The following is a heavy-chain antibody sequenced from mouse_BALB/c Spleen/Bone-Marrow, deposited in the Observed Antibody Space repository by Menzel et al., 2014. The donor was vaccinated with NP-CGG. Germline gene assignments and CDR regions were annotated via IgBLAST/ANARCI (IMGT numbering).Heavy chain of an antibody. V-gene: IGHV1-80*01. D-gene: IGHD1-1*01. CDR1: GYVFSTYW. CDR2: IYPGDGDT. J-gene: IGHJ2*01. CDR3: ARSGYGSSYDY. Sequence: VKLMESGAEPVRPGSSVKISCKASGYVFSTYWMNWVKQRPGQGLEWIGQIYPGDGDTNYNGKFKGTATLTADKSSSTAYMQLSSLTSEDSAVYFCARSGYGSSYDYWGQGTTLTVSS.